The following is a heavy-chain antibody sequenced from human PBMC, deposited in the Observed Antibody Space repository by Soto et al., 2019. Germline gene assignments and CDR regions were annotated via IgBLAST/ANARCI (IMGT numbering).Heavy chain of an antibody. V-gene: IGHV6-1*01. CDR2: TYYRSKWYN. D-gene: IGHD6-13*01. Sequence: SQTLSLTCAISGDSVSSNSAAWNWIRQSPSRGLEWLGRTYYRSKWYNDYAVSVKSRITINPDTSKNQFSLQLNSVTPEDTAVYYCARGIAAAGFGEGDWYFDLWGRGTLVTVSS. CDR1: GDSVSSNSAA. CDR3: ARGIAAAGFGEGDWYFDL. J-gene: IGHJ2*01.